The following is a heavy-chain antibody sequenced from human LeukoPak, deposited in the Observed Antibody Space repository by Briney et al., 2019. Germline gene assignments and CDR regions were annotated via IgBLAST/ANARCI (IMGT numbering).Heavy chain of an antibody. CDR2: MYYRGNT. Sequence: SETLSLTCTVSGGSIRSYYWSWIRQPPGKGLEWIGYMYYRGNTNYNPSLKSRVTISVDTSKNQFSLKLSSVTAADTAVYYCARGRNGYSSGWYRIDAFDIWGQGTMVTVSS. CDR1: GGSIRSYY. J-gene: IGHJ3*02. D-gene: IGHD6-19*01. CDR3: ARGRNGYSSGWYRIDAFDI. V-gene: IGHV4-59*12.